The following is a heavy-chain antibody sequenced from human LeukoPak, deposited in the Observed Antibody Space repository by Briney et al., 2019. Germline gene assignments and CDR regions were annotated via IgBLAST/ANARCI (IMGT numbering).Heavy chain of an antibody. CDR2: ISSSGSTI. Sequence: PGGSLRLSCAASGFTFSDYYMSWIRQAPGKGLELVSYISSSGSTIYYADSVKGRFTISRDNAKNSLYLQMNSLRAEDTAVYYCARVKRGPRSYFDYWGQGTLVTVSS. J-gene: IGHJ4*02. CDR3: ARVKRGPRSYFDY. D-gene: IGHD3-10*01. CDR1: GFTFSDYY. V-gene: IGHV3-11*01.